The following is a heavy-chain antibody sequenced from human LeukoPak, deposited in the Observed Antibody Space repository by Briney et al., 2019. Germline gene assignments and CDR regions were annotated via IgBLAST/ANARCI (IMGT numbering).Heavy chain of an antibody. CDR1: GFTFSSYG. V-gene: IGHV3-30*02. CDR3: AKECAPGDYYDY. Sequence: GGSLRLSCAASGFTFSSYGMHWVRRAPGKGLEWVAFIRYDGSNKYYADSVKGRFTISRDNSKNTLYLQMNSLRAEDTAVYYCAKECAPGDYYDYWGQGTLVTVSS. CDR2: IRYDGSNK. D-gene: IGHD4-17*01. J-gene: IGHJ4*02.